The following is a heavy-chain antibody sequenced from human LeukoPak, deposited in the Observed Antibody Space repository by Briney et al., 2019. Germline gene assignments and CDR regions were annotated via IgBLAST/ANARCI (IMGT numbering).Heavy chain of an antibody. Sequence: ASVKVSCKASGYTFINYYIHWVRQAPGQGLEWMGWINPNSGDTQYGQKFQGRVTMTRDTSISTASMELSRLRSDDTAVYYCARGQYDGDITFPLHYWGQGSLVTVSS. V-gene: IGHV1-2*02. CDR1: GYTFINYY. CDR3: ARGQYDGDITFPLHY. D-gene: IGHD1-14*01. CDR2: INPNSGDT. J-gene: IGHJ4*02.